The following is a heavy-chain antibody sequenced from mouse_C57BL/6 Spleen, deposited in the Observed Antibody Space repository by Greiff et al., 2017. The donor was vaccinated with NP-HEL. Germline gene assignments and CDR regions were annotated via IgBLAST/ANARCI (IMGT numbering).Heavy chain of an antibody. CDR1: GYAFSSSW. D-gene: IGHD1-1*01. V-gene: IGHV1-82*01. CDR3: AREGTVVPFDY. CDR2: IYPGDGDT. Sequence: QVQLQQSGPELVKPGASVKISCKASGYAFSSSWMNWVKQRPGKGLEWIGRIYPGDGDTNYNWKFKGKATLTADKSSSTAYMQLSSLTSEDSAVYFCAREGTVVPFDYWGQGTTLTVSS. J-gene: IGHJ2*01.